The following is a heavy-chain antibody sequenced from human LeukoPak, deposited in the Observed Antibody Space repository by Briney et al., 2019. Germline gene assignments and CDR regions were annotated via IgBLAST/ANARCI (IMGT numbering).Heavy chain of an antibody. J-gene: IGHJ6*04. CDR1: GGSISSYY. CDR3: ARGGVRDV. Sequence: SETLSLTCTVSGGSISSYYWSWIRQPPGKGLEWIGYIYYSGSTNYNPSLKSRVTISVDTSKNQFSLKLSSVTAADTAVYYCARGGVRDVWGEGTTVTVSS. D-gene: IGHD2-8*01. CDR2: IYYSGST. V-gene: IGHV4-59*01.